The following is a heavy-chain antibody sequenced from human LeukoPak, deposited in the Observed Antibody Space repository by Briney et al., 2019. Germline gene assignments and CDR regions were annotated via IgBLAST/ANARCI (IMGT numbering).Heavy chain of an antibody. D-gene: IGHD3-22*01. V-gene: IGHV1-8*01. CDR1: GYTFTSYD. J-gene: IGHJ4*02. CDR2: MNPNSGNT. Sequence: GASVKVSCKASGYTFTSYDINWVRQATGQGLEWMGWMNPNSGNTGYAQKFQGRVTMTRNTSISTAYMELSSLRSEDTAVYYCARDASGYYDSSGSYFDYWGQGTLVTVSS. CDR3: ARDASGYYDSSGSYFDY.